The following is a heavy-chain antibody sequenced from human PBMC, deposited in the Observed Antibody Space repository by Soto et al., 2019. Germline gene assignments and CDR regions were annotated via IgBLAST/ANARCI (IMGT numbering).Heavy chain of an antibody. D-gene: IGHD2-21*02. J-gene: IGHJ6*02. CDR2: INHSGTI. V-gene: IGHV4-34*01. Sequence: LSLTCAVYGGTFSGYYWTWIRQPPGKGLEWVGEINHSGTINFNPSLKSRLTTSLDTSKKHFSLKLTSVTDADTAAYYCARADRTLVTSYSLDVWGQGTTVTVSS. CDR3: ARADRTLVTSYSLDV. CDR1: GGTFSGYY.